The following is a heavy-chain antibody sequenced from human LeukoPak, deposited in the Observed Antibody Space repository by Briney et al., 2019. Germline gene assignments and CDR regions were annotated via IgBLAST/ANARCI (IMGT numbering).Heavy chain of an antibody. V-gene: IGHV1-69*05. CDR1: GGTFSSYA. D-gene: IGHD1-26*01. CDR2: IIPIFGTA. J-gene: IGHJ2*01. Sequence: SVKVSCKASGGTFSSYAISWVRQAPGRGLEWMGGIIPIFGTANYAQKFQGRVTITTDESTSTAYMELSSLRSEDTAVYYCARARGSSGSYRPYWYFDLWGRGTLVTVSS. CDR3: ARARGSSGSYRPYWYFDL.